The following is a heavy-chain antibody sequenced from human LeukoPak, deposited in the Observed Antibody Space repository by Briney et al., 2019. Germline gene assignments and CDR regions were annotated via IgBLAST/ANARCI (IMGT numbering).Heavy chain of an antibody. Sequence: PGGSLRLSCAASGFSFNNSEMYWVRQAPGKGLEWVSYISSTGYTIYYADSVKGRFSISRDNAKNSLFLELNSLRGEDTAVYYCARERNFYYFDYWGQGALVTVSS. CDR1: GFSFNNSE. D-gene: IGHD3-3*01. V-gene: IGHV3-48*03. J-gene: IGHJ4*02. CDR2: ISSTGYTI. CDR3: ARERNFYYFDY.